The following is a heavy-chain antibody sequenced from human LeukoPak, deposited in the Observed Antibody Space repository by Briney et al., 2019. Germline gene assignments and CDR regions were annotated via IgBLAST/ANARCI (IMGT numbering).Heavy chain of an antibody. CDR1: GYTLTELS. D-gene: IGHD3-10*01. CDR2: FDPEDGET. V-gene: IGHV1-24*01. J-gene: IGHJ4*02. CDR3: ATVGGSGSYFVFDY. Sequence: ASVKVSCKVSGYTLTELSMHWVRQAPGKGLEWMGGFDPEDGETIYAQKFQGRVTMTEDTSTDTAYMELSSLRSEDTAVYYCATVGGSGSYFVFDYWGQGTLVTVSS.